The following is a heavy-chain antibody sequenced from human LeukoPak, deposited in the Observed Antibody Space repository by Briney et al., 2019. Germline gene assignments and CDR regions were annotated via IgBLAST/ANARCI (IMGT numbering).Heavy chain of an antibody. CDR3: ARNNWGIDY. D-gene: IGHD7-27*01. CDR1: GFIFSSHW. Sequence: GGSLRLCCAASGFIFSSHWMHWVRQAPGKGLVWVSRISSDGSITSYADSVKGRFTISRDNAKNTLDLQMNSLRAEDTAVYYCARNNWGIDYWGQGNMVTVSS. V-gene: IGHV3-74*01. CDR2: ISSDGSIT. J-gene: IGHJ4*02.